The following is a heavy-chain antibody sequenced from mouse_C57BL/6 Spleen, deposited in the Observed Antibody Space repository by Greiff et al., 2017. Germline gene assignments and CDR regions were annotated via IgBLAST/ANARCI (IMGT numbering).Heavy chain of an antibody. J-gene: IGHJ1*03. Sequence: EVHLVESGGGLVKPGGSLKLSCAASGFTFSDYGMHWVRQAPEKGLEWVAYISSGSSTIYYAATVKGRFTISRDNAKNTLFLQMTSLRSEDTAMYYCARNYGSSFDVWGTGTTVTVSS. CDR3: ARNYGSSFDV. V-gene: IGHV5-17*01. CDR2: ISSGSSTI. D-gene: IGHD1-1*01. CDR1: GFTFSDYG.